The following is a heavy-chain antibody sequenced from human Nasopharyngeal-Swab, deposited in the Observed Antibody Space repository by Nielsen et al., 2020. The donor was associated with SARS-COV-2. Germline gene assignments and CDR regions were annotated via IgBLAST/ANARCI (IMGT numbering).Heavy chain of an antibody. CDR3: ARAPSVYYYGMDV. CDR1: GGSVSSNSYY. CDR2: IYYSGST. Sequence: SETLSLTCTVSGGSVSSNSYYWGWIRQHPGKGLEWIGYIYYSGSTYYNPSLKSRVTISVDTSKNQFSLKLSSVTAADTAVYYCARAPSVYYYGMDVWGQGTTVTVSS. J-gene: IGHJ6*02. V-gene: IGHV4-31*03.